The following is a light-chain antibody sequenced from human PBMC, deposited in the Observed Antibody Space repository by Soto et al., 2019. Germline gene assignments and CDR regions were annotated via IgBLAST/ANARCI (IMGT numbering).Light chain of an antibody. CDR1: QDISNY. J-gene: IGKJ4*01. Sequence: DIQMTQSPSSLSASVGDRVTITCQASQDISNYLNWYQQKPGKAPKLLSYDATNLETGVPSRVSGSGSGTDFTITISSPQPEDIATYYWQQYDNLPRTFGGGTKVEIK. V-gene: IGKV1-33*01. CDR3: QQYDNLPRT. CDR2: DAT.